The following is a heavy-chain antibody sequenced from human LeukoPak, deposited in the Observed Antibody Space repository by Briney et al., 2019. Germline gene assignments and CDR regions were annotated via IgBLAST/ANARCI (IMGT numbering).Heavy chain of an antibody. CDR3: AKDAVYRRDYYDSSGYFDY. V-gene: IGHV3-23*01. CDR2: ISGSGGST. CDR1: GFTFSSYG. D-gene: IGHD3-22*01. Sequence: GGSLRLSWAASGFTFSSYGISWVSHATGKGLEYVSAISGSGGSTYYADAVKGRFTISRDNSKNTLYLQMNSLRAEDTAVYYCAKDAVYRRDYYDSSGYFDYWGQGTLVTVSS. J-gene: IGHJ4*02.